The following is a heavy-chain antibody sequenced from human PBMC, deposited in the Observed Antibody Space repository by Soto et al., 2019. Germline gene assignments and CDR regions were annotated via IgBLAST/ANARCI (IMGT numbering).Heavy chain of an antibody. CDR3: ARLHNYHYALDV. CDR1: GFTFSSYA. Sequence: EVQLVESGGSLVQPGGYLRLSCAASGFTFSSYAMHWVRQAPGKGLEYVSAMSSNGGSIYYGNSVKGRFTISRDNSKNTLYLKMGSLRAEDMAVYYGARLHNYHYALDVWGQGTTVTVSS. V-gene: IGHV3-64*01. J-gene: IGHJ6*02. D-gene: IGHD4-4*01. CDR2: MSSNGGSI.